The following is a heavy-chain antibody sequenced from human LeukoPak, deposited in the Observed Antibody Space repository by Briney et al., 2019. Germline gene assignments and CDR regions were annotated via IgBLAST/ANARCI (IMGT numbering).Heavy chain of an antibody. Sequence: GSSVRVSCKASGGTFSSYAISWVRQAPGQGLEWMGGIIPIFGTANYAQKFQGRVTITADESTSTAYMELSSLRSEDTAVYYCARRGYSDYDSFDYWGQGTLVTVSS. CDR2: IIPIFGTA. J-gene: IGHJ4*02. V-gene: IGHV1-69*01. CDR3: ARRGYSDYDSFDY. D-gene: IGHD5-12*01. CDR1: GGTFSSYA.